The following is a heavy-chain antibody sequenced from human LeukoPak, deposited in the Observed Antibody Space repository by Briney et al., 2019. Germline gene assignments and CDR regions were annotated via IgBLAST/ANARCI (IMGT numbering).Heavy chain of an antibody. CDR3: ARTASSPSDAFDI. CDR1: GYIFTGYY. V-gene: IGHV1-2*02. CDR2: INPNSGGT. J-gene: IGHJ3*02. D-gene: IGHD2-2*01. Sequence: ASVKVSCKASGYIFTGYYMHWVRQAPGQGLEWMGWINPNSGGTNYAQKFQGRVTMTRDTSISTAYMELSRLRSDDTAVYYCARTASSPSDAFDIWGQGTMVTVSS.